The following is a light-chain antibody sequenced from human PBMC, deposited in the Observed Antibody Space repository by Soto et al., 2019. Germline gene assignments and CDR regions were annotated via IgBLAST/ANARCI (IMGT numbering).Light chain of an antibody. Sequence: EIVMTQSPATLSVSPGETATLSCRASQSMSSDYVAWYQQKPGQAPRLLIFGASSRATGIPDRFSGSGSGTDFSLTINRLEPEDFAVYYCQQYGDSPKYTFGQGTKVDIK. J-gene: IGKJ2*01. V-gene: IGKV3-20*01. CDR1: QSMSSDY. CDR2: GAS. CDR3: QQYGDSPKYT.